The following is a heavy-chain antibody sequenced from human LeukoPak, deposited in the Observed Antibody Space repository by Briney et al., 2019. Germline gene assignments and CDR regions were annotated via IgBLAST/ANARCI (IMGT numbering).Heavy chain of an antibody. D-gene: IGHD3-10*01. J-gene: IGHJ3*02. CDR1: GGSISSYY. CDR3: ARDGPMTQSGAFDI. Sequence: ASETLSPTCPVSGGSISSYYWSWIRQPPGKGLGGIGDIYYSGSTNYNPSLKSRVTISVDTSKNQFSLKLSSVTAADTAVYYCARDGPMTQSGAFDIWGQGTMVTVSS. CDR2: IYYSGST. V-gene: IGHV4-59*01.